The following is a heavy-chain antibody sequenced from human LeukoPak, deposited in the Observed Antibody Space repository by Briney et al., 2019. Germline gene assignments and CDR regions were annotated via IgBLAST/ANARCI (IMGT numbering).Heavy chain of an antibody. Sequence: SETLSLTCTVSGGSISSSSYYWGWIRQPPGKGLEWIGSIYYSGSTYYNPSLKSRVTISVDTSKNQFSLKLSSVTAADTAVYYCAREGPRGYYDSTPSPDYNWFDPWGQGTLVTVSS. D-gene: IGHD3-22*01. CDR2: IYYSGST. J-gene: IGHJ5*02. V-gene: IGHV4-39*07. CDR1: GGSISSSSYY. CDR3: AREGPRGYYDSTPSPDYNWFDP.